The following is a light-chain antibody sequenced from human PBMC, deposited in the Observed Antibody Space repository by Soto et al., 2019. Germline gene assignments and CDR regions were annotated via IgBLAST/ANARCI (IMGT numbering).Light chain of an antibody. CDR3: SSYTSSSKSFL. Sequence: QSVLTQPASVSGSPGQSITISCTGTSSDVGGYNYVSWYQQHPGKAPKLMIYEVSNRPSGVSNRFSGSKSANTASLTISSLQAEDEADYYCSSYTSSSKSFLFGTRTQVTVL. V-gene: IGLV2-14*01. CDR2: EVS. J-gene: IGLJ1*01. CDR1: SSDVGGYNY.